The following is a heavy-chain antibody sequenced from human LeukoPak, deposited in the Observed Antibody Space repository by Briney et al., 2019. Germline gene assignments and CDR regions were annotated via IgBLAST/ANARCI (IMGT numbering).Heavy chain of an antibody. Sequence: PGGPLRLSCAASGFTFSSYAMSWVRQAPGKGLEWVSAISGSGGSTYYADSVKGRFTISRDNSKNTLYLQMNSLRAEDTALYFCAMSAYCTGGVCSPFDYWGQGTLVTVSS. J-gene: IGHJ4*02. CDR3: AMSAYCTGGVCSPFDY. CDR2: ISGSGGST. D-gene: IGHD2-8*02. CDR1: GFTFSSYA. V-gene: IGHV3-23*01.